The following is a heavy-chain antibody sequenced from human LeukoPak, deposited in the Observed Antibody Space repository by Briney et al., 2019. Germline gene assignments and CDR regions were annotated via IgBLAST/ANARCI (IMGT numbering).Heavy chain of an antibody. CDR3: ARNMVRGVIGESYFDY. CDR1: GGSISSGDYY. Sequence: SQTLSLTCTVSGGSISSGDYYWSWIRQPPGKGLEWIGYIYYSGSTYYNPSLKSRVTISVDTSKNQFSLTLSSVTAADTAVYYCARNMVRGVIGESYFDYWGQGTLVTVSS. CDR2: IYYSGST. J-gene: IGHJ4*02. V-gene: IGHV4-30-4*01. D-gene: IGHD3-10*01.